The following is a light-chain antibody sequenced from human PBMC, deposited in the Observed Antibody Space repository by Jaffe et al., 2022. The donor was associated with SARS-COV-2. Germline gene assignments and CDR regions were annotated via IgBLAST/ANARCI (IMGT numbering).Light chain of an antibody. CDR3: LQHNTYPLT. CDR2: SAS. J-gene: IGKJ4*01. V-gene: IGKV1-17*01. CDR1: QGIRND. Sequence: DIQMTQSPSSLSASVEDRVTITCRASQGIRNDLSWFQQRPGKAPQLLIYSASVLQSGVPSRFSGSGSGTEFTLTISSLQPEDSATYYCLQHNTYPLTFGGGTKVEIK.